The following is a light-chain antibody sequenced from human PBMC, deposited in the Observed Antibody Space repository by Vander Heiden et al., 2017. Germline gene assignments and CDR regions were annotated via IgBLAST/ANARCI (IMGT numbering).Light chain of an antibody. Sequence: QSALTQPASVSRSPGQSITISCTGTSNDVGTYNYVSWYQQHPGKAPKLMIYDVSARPSGVSNRFSGSKSGNTASLTISGLQAEDETDYYCSSWTSSSTLAFGGGTKLTVL. CDR1: SNDVGTYNY. CDR3: SSWTSSSTLA. CDR2: DVS. J-gene: IGLJ2*01. V-gene: IGLV2-14*03.